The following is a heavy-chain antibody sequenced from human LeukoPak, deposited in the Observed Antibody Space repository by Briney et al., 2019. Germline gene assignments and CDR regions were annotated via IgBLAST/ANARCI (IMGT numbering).Heavy chain of an antibody. CDR3: ARRDSGGWFHYNWFDP. J-gene: IGHJ5*02. CDR2: VDYTGIT. Sequence: SETLSPTCTVSGGSISSSGYYWGWIRQPPGKGLEWIGSVDYTGITSHSPSLKSRVTISVDTSKNQFSLKVNSVTAADTAMYYCARRDSGGWFHYNWFDPWGQGTLVTVSS. CDR1: GGSISSSGYY. V-gene: IGHV4-39*01. D-gene: IGHD2-15*01.